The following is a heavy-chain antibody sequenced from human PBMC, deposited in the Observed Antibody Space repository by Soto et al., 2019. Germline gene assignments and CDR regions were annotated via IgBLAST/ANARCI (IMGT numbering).Heavy chain of an antibody. V-gene: IGHV1-69*02. D-gene: IGHD3-10*01. J-gene: IGHJ4*02. CDR2: IIPMLGMS. CDR3: ATSYGSGSAHFDS. CDR1: GDTFSRFT. Sequence: QVQLVQSGAEVTKPGSSVTVSCTASGDTFSRFTLSWVRQAPGQGLEWMGRIIPMLGMSNSAMKCQGRVTITADKPTNKVYIHLNSLRSDDTAVYYCATSYGSGSAHFDSWGQGALVAVSS.